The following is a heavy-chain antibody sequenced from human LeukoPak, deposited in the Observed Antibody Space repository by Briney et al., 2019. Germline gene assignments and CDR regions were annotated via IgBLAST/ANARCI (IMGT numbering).Heavy chain of an antibody. J-gene: IGHJ4*02. D-gene: IGHD3-3*01. Sequence: SETLSLTCTVSGGSISSYYWSWIRQPPGKGLELIGHIYYTGSTKYNPSLKSRATISLDTSENQISLKLTSVTTADTAVYYCARFRPSESRSGQVTSLDYWGQGTLVTVSS. CDR3: ARFRPSESRSGQVTSLDY. CDR1: GGSISSYY. CDR2: IYYTGST. V-gene: IGHV4-59*01.